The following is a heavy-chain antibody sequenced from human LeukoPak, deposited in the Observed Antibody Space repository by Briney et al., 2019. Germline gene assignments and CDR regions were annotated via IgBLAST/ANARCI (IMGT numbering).Heavy chain of an antibody. D-gene: IGHD6-19*01. J-gene: IGHJ2*01. Sequence: SETLSLTCTVSSGSISSYYWSWIRQPPGKGLEWIGYIYYSGSTTYNPSLKSRVTISVDTSKNQFSLKLSSVTAADTAVYYCARRIWADWYFDLWGRGTLVTVSS. CDR1: SGSISSYY. CDR3: ARRIWADWYFDL. CDR2: IYYSGST. V-gene: IGHV4-59*08.